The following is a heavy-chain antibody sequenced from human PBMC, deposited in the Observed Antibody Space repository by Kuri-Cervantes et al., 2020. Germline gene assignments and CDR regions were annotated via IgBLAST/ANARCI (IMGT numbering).Heavy chain of an antibody. V-gene: IGHV3-33*01. D-gene: IGHD2-15*01. CDR2: IWYDGSNK. CDR3: SREGEKGPATLDY. Sequence: GGSLRLSCAASGFTFSSYGMHWVRQAPGKGLEWVAVIWYDGSNKYYADSVKGRFTISRDNSKNSLFLQINSLRVEDTAVYYCSREGEKGPATLDYWGQGTLVTVSS. J-gene: IGHJ4*02. CDR1: GFTFSSYG.